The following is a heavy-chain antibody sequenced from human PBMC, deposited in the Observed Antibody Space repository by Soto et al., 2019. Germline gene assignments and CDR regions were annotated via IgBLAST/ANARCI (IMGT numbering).Heavy chain of an antibody. CDR2: IYPGDSDT. J-gene: IGHJ6*02. V-gene: IGHV5-51*01. D-gene: IGHD6-13*01. CDR1: GYSFTSYW. CDR3: ARLQGSIAAAEYGMDV. Sequence: GESLKISCKGSGYSFTSYWIGWVRQMPGKGLEWMGIIYPGDSDTRYSPSFQGQVTISADKSISTAYLQWSSLKASDTAMYYCARLQGSIAAAEYGMDVWGQGTTVTVS.